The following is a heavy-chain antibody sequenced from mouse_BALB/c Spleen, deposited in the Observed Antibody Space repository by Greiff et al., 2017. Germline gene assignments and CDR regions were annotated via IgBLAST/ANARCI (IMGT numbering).Heavy chain of an antibody. J-gene: IGHJ2*01. D-gene: IGHD2-1*01. V-gene: IGHV1-14*01. CDR1: GYTFTSYV. CDR3: ARLRGNYLFDY. CDR2: INPYNDGT. Sequence: EVKLMESGPELVKPGASVKMSCKASGYTFTSYVMHWVKQKPGQGLEWIGYINPYNDGTKYNEKFKGKATLTSDKSSSTAYMELSSLTSEDSAVYYCARLRGNYLFDYWGQGTTLTVSS.